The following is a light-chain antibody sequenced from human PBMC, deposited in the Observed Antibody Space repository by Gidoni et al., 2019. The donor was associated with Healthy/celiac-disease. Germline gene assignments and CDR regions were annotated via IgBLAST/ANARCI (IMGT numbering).Light chain of an antibody. CDR3: QQYNNWPPWT. Sequence: IVMTQSPATLSVSPGERATLSCRASQSVSSNVAWYQQKPGQAPRLLIYGASTRATGIPARFRGSGSGTEFTLTISSLQSEDFAVYYCQQYNNWPPWTFGQGTKVEIK. V-gene: IGKV3-15*01. J-gene: IGKJ1*01. CDR1: QSVSSN. CDR2: GAS.